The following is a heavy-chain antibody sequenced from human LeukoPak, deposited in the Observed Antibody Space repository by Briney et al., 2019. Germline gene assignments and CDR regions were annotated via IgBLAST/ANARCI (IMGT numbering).Heavy chain of an antibody. V-gene: IGHV4-61*02. Sequence: SETLSLTCTVSGGSISSGSYYWSWIRQPAGKGLEWIGRIYTSGSTNYNPSLKSRVTISVDTSKNQFSLKLSSVTAADTAVYYCARGRYYFDYWGQGTLVTVSS. CDR2: IYTSGST. J-gene: IGHJ4*02. CDR3: ARGRYYFDY. CDR1: GGSISSGSYY.